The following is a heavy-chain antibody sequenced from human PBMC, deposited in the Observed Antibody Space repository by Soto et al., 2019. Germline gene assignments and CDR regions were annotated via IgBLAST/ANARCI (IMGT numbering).Heavy chain of an antibody. V-gene: IGHV3-23*01. D-gene: IGHD2-2*01. CDR1: GFTFGSYA. Sequence: EVQLLESGGGLVQPGGSLRLFCVVSGFTFGSYAMSWVRQAPEKGPEWVAILGGNGFTTYYADSVKGRFTISGDKVKSTLFLQMNSLRADDTGVYYCAKALRPSLNFFYYMDVWGRGTSVTVSS. CDR3: AKALRPSLNFFYYMDV. CDR2: LGGNGFTT. J-gene: IGHJ6*03.